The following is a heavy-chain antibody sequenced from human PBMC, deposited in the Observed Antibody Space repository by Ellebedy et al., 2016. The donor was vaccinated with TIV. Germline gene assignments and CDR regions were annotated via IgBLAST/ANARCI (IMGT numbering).Heavy chain of an antibody. CDR2: IWYDGSNK. D-gene: IGHD3-16*02. CDR1: GFTFSSYG. CDR3: ARDPYDYVWGSYRYLDY. V-gene: IGHV3-33*01. J-gene: IGHJ4*02. Sequence: GESLKISXAASGFTFSSYGMHWVRQAPGKGLEWVAVIWYDGSNKYYADSVKGRFTISRDNSKNTLYLQMNSLRAEDTAVYYCARDPYDYVWGSYRYLDYWGQGTLVTVSS.